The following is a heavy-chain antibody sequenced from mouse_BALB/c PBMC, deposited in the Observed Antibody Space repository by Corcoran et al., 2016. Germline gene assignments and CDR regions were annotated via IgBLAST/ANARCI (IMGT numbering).Heavy chain of an antibody. CDR3: ARRGNFLDY. J-gene: IGHJ2*01. D-gene: IGHD2-1*01. CDR1: GYSITSGYY. CDR2: ISYDGSN. Sequence: DVQLQESGPGLMKPSQSLSLTCSVTGYSITSGYYWNWIRQFPGNKLEWMGYISYDGSNNYNPSLKNRISITRDTSKNQFFLKLNSVTTEDTATYYCARRGNFLDYWGQGTTLTVSS. V-gene: IGHV3-6*02.